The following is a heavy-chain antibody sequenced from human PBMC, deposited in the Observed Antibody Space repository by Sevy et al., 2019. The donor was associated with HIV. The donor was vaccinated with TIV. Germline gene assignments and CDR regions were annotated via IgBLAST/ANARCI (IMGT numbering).Heavy chain of an antibody. V-gene: IGHV3-23*01. J-gene: IGHJ3*02. Sequence: GGSLRLSCAASGFTFSSYAMSWVRQAPGKGLEWVSAISGSGGSTYYADSVKGRFTISRDNSKNTLYLQMNSLRAEDTAVYYCAKDRRIGYSYGYDAFDIWDQGTMVTVSS. CDR2: ISGSGGST. D-gene: IGHD5-18*01. CDR3: AKDRRIGYSYGYDAFDI. CDR1: GFTFSSYA.